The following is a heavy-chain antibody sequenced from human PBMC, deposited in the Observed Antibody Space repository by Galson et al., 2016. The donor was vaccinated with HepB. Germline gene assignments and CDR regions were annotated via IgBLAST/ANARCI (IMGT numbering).Heavy chain of an antibody. D-gene: IGHD3-10*01. CDR1: GGSLSDYY. CDR3: ARNFGKTQGY. Sequence: EALSLTCAVYGGSLSDYYWSWLRQPPGKGLDWIGEINRDGTTNYNPSLKRRVTISIDTSSNQFSLNLSSVTAADTAVYYCARNFGKTQGYWGQGTLVTVSS. V-gene: IGHV4-34*01. J-gene: IGHJ4*02. CDR2: INRDGTT.